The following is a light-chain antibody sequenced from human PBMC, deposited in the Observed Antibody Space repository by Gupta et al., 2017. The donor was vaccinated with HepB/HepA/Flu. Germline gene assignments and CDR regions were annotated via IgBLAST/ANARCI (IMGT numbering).Light chain of an antibody. CDR3: QQYGSSPLYT. Sequence: EIVLTQSPGTLSLSPRERATLSCRASQSISSNYLVWYQQKPGQAPRLLIYGASSRATGIPDMFSGSGSGTDFTLTISRLEPEDFAVYYCQQYGSSPLYTFGQGTKLEIK. CDR2: GAS. CDR1: QSISSNY. J-gene: IGKJ2*01. V-gene: IGKV3-20*01.